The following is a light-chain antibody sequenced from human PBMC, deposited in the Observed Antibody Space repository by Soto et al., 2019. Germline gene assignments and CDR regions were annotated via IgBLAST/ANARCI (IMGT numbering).Light chain of an antibody. CDR3: QQYDSSPLS. V-gene: IGKV3-20*01. CDR1: QSVTSNS. CDR2: GAS. Sequence: IVMTQSPATMSVSPWERATDSCRASQSVTSNSLAWYQQKPAQAPRLLIYGASSRATGIPDRFSGSGSGTDFTLTINRLEPEDFAVYYCQQYDSSPLSSGGGSDADIK. J-gene: IGKJ4*01.